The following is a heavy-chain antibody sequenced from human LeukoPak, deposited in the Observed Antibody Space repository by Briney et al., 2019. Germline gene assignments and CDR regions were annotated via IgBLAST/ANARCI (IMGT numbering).Heavy chain of an antibody. V-gene: IGHV1-18*01. Sequence: GASVKVSCKASGYTFISYGLSWVRQAPGQGLEWMGWISAYNGNTDYAQKVQDRVTMTTDTSTSTVYMELMSLRSDDTAVYYCVSERQVGPGVTFSFWGRGTLVTVSS. CDR1: GYTFISYG. J-gene: IGHJ4*02. CDR2: ISAYNGNT. CDR3: VSERQVGPGVTFSF. D-gene: IGHD3-16*01.